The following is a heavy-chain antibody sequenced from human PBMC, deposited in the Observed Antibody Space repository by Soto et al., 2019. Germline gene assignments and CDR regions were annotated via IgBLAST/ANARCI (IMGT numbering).Heavy chain of an antibody. CDR1: GGSFSGYY. Sequence: QVQLQQWGAGLLKPSETLSLTCAVYGGSFSGYYWSWIRQPPGKGLEWIGEINHSGSTNYNPSLKSRVTISVDTSKNQFSLKLSSVTAADTAVYYCARGGYSYGYQPYYFDYWGQGTLVTVSS. D-gene: IGHD5-18*01. CDR3: ARGGYSYGYQPYYFDY. CDR2: INHSGST. J-gene: IGHJ4*02. V-gene: IGHV4-34*01.